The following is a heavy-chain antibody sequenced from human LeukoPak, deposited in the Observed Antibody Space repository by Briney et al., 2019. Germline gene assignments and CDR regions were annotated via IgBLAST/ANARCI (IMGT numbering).Heavy chain of an antibody. V-gene: IGHV1-8*01. CDR1: GYTFTSYD. J-gene: IGHJ6*02. CDR2: MNPNSGNT. Sequence: ASVKVSCKASGYTFTSYDINWVRQSTGQGLEWMGWMNPNSGNTDYAQNFQGRVTMTRNTSTSTAYMELSSLRAEDTAVYYCARVEVYRDGYKCYYYYGMDVWGQGTTVTVSS. D-gene: IGHD5-24*01. CDR3: ARVEVYRDGYKCYYYYGMDV.